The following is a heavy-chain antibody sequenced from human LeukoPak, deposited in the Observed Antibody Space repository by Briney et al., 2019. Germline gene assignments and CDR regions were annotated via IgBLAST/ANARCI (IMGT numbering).Heavy chain of an antibody. V-gene: IGHV4-61*02. CDR3: ARGVPNYYGSGSYYGMDV. CDR2: IYTSGST. J-gene: IGHJ6*02. D-gene: IGHD3-10*01. CDR1: GYSISNGYY. Sequence: SETLSLTCTVSGYSISNGYYWSWIRQPAGKGLEWIGRIYTSGSTNYNPSLKSRVTISVDTSKNQFSLKLSSVTAADTAVYYCARGVPNYYGSGSYYGMDVWGQGTTVTVSS.